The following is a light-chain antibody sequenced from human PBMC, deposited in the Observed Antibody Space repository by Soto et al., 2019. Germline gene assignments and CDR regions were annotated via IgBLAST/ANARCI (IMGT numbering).Light chain of an antibody. CDR3: SSYISTSTLNV. CDR1: NSDIGGYSR. J-gene: IGLJ1*01. V-gene: IGLV2-14*01. CDR2: DVS. Sequence: QSALTQPASVSGSPGQSITISCTGTNSDIGGYSRVCWYQQHPGKVPKLMIYDVSNRPSGVSNRFSGSKSGNTASLTISGLLAEDEADYYCSSYISTSTLNVFGTGTKLTVL.